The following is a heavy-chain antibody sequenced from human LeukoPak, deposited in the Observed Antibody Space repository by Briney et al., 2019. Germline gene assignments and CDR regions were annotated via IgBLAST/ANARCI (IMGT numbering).Heavy chain of an antibody. CDR2: ISYDGYDK. CDR1: GFTFNDYA. CDR3: ARDFFPVVDSTWYEIGY. Sequence: GGSLRLSCAASGFTFNDYALYLVRQAPGKGLEWVTLISYDGYDKSYADSVRGRFTISRDNSRNILYLQMDSLRSEDTAVYYCARDFFPVVDSTWYEIGYWGQGTLVTVSS. D-gene: IGHD2-21*01. V-gene: IGHV3-30-3*01. J-gene: IGHJ4*02.